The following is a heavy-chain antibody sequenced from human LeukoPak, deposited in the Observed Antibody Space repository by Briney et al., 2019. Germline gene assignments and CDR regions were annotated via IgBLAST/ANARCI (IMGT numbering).Heavy chain of an antibody. D-gene: IGHD6-13*01. Sequence: GGTLRLSCAASGFTFSSYGMSWVRQAPGKGLEWVSAISGSGGSTYYADSVKGRFTISRDNSKNTLYLQMNSLRAEDTAVYYCAKGSSSWYDYFDYWGQGTLVTVSS. CDR3: AKGSSSWYDYFDY. CDR2: ISGSGGST. V-gene: IGHV3-23*01. CDR1: GFTFSSYG. J-gene: IGHJ4*02.